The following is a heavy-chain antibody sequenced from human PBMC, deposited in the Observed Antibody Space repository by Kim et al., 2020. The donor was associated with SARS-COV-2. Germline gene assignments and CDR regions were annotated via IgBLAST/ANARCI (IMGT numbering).Heavy chain of an antibody. CDR1: GGSISSYY. V-gene: IGHV4-59*01. CDR2: IYYSGST. Sequence: SETLSLTCTVSGGSISSYYWSWIRQPPGKGLEWIGYIYYSGSTNYNPSLKSRVTISVDTSKNQFSLKLSSVTAADTAVYYCARGEIGGNWFDPWGQGTLVTVSS. D-gene: IGHD1-26*01. J-gene: IGHJ5*02. CDR3: ARGEIGGNWFDP.